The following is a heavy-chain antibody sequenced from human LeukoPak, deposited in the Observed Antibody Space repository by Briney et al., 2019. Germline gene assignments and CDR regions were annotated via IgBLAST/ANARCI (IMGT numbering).Heavy chain of an antibody. V-gene: IGHV4-4*02. Sequence: PSGTLSLTCAVSGDSISSINWWTWVRLSPEKGLEWIGEIHHSGKTNYNPSLKSRVNILLDKSKNHFSLRVNSVVAADTAIYYCARAPDTAIPYYYMDVWGKGTTVTVSS. CDR1: GDSISSINW. D-gene: IGHD5-18*01. CDR3: ARAPDTAIPYYYMDV. CDR2: IHHSGKT. J-gene: IGHJ6*03.